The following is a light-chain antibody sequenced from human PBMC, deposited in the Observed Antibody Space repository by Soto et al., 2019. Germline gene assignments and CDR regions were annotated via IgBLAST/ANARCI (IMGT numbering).Light chain of an antibody. V-gene: IGKV1-39*01. CDR1: QSISSY. Sequence: DIQITQSPSSLSASVGDRVTITCRASQSISSYLNWYQQKPGKAPKLQIYAASSLQSGVPSRFSGSGSGTDFTLTISSLQPEDFATYSCQQSYSTPYTVGRGTKLDIK. CDR2: AAS. CDR3: QQSYSTPYT. J-gene: IGKJ2*01.